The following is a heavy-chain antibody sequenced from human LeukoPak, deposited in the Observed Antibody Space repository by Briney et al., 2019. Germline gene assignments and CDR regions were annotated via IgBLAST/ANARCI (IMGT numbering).Heavy chain of an antibody. CDR3: ARESALGVERVGGYFDY. CDR1: SYSIRNGYY. V-gene: IGHV4-38-2*02. CDR2: IYYTGIT. D-gene: IGHD3-10*01. Sequence: SSETLSLTCNVSSYSIRNGYYWGWVRQSPGKGLEWIGSIYYTGITYYNPSLKNRVTIAIDTSKNQFSLKLTSVTATDTAVYYCARESALGVERVGGYFDYWGQGALVTVFS. J-gene: IGHJ4*02.